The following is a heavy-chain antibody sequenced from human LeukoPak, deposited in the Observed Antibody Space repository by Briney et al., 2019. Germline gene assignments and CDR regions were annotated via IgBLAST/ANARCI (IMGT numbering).Heavy chain of an antibody. CDR1: GGSISSYY. Sequence: PSETLSLTYTVSGGSISSYYWSWIRQPPGKGLEWIGYIYYSGSTNYNPSLKSRVTISVDTSKNQFSLKLSSVTAADTAVYYCARGPSPGYCSSTSCYSRGDFDYWGQGTLVTVSS. J-gene: IGHJ4*02. D-gene: IGHD2-2*01. CDR2: IYYSGST. V-gene: IGHV4-59*01. CDR3: ARGPSPGYCSSTSCYSRGDFDY.